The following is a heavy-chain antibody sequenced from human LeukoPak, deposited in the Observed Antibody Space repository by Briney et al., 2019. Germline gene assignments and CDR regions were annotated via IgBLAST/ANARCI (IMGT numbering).Heavy chain of an antibody. V-gene: IGHV3-9*01. CDR2: ISWNSGSI. CDR3: AKVSRHYYDSSGYYYEYFDY. J-gene: IGHJ4*02. CDR1: GFTFDDYA. Sequence: GGSLRLSCAASGFTFDDYAMHWVRQAPGKGLEWVSGISWNSGSIDYADSVKGRFTISRDNAKNSLYLQMNSLRAEDTALYYCAKVSRHYYDSSGYYYEYFDYWGQGTLVTVSS. D-gene: IGHD3-22*01.